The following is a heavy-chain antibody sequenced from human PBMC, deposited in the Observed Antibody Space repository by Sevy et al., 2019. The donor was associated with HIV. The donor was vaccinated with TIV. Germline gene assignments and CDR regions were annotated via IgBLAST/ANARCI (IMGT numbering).Heavy chain of an antibody. V-gene: IGHV1-24*01. D-gene: IGHD3-22*01. Sequence: APVKVSCKVSGSTLTRLSMHWVRQAPGKGLEWMASFDPEDGKTVYAQKFQGRVTMTEDTSTDTAYMGLSSLRSEDTAVYYCATTKDYYDNSGDPFDYWGQGTLVTVSS. J-gene: IGHJ4*02. CDR1: GSTLTRLS. CDR3: ATTKDYYDNSGDPFDY. CDR2: FDPEDGKT.